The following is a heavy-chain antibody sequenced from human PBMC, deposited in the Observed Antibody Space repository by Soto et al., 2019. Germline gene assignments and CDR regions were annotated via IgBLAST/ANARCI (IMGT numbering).Heavy chain of an antibody. CDR3: AREVEYTSAFGISSSFDY. Sequence: GGSLRLSCAAYGFTFSSYAMSWVRQAPGKGLEWVSAISGSGGSTYYADSVKGRFTISRDNSKNTLYLEMNSLRSEDTAVYYCAREVEYTSAFGISSSFDYWGQGTLVTVSS. CDR2: ISGSGGST. D-gene: IGHD6-19*01. CDR1: GFTFSSYA. V-gene: IGHV3-23*01. J-gene: IGHJ4*02.